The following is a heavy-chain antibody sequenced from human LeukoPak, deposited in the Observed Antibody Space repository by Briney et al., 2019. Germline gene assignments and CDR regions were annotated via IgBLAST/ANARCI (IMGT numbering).Heavy chain of an antibody. CDR3: ARRGYTFDY. J-gene: IGHJ4*02. CDR1: EFIFSNYW. CDR2: IKPDGSEK. Sequence: GGSLRLSCAASEFIFSNYWMSWVRQAPGKGLEWVANIKPDGSEKNYVDSVRGRFTISRDNAKSSVFLQMNSLRGEDTAVYYCARRGYTFDYWGLGTLVTVSS. D-gene: IGHD5-24*01. V-gene: IGHV3-7*02.